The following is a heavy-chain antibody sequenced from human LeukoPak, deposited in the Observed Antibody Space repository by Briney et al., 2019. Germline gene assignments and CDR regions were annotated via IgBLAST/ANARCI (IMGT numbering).Heavy chain of an antibody. CDR2: ISGSGGST. CDR1: GFTFGSYA. D-gene: IGHD3-9*01. J-gene: IGHJ4*02. V-gene: IGHV3-23*01. CDR3: AKKSRYFDLDNYYFDY. Sequence: GGSLRLSCAASGFTFGSYAMSWARQAPGKGLEWVSAISGSGGSTYYADSVKGRFTISRDNSKNTLYLQMNSLRAEDTAVYYCAKKSRYFDLDNYYFDYWGQGTLVTVSS.